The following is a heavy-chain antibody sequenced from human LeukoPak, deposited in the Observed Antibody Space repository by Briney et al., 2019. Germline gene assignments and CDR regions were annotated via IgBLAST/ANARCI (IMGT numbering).Heavy chain of an antibody. J-gene: IGHJ4*02. CDR3: AKGASVLRYFDWLLPDSYYFDY. CDR2: IGGSGGST. D-gene: IGHD3-9*01. V-gene: IGHV3-23*01. Sequence: PGGSLRLSRAASGFTFSSYAMSWVRQAPGKGLEWVSAIGGSGGSTYYADSVKGRFTISRDNSKNTLYLQMNSLRAEDTAVYYCAKGASVLRYFDWLLPDSYYFDYWGQGTLVTVSS. CDR1: GFTFSSYA.